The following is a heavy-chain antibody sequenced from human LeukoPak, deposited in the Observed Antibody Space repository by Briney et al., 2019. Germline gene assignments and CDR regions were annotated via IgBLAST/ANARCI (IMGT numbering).Heavy chain of an antibody. Sequence: GGSLRLSCAASGFTFSDYYMSWIRQAPGKGLEWVSYMSSSGSTIYYADSVKGRFTVSRDNAKNSLYLQMNSLRAEDTAVYYCARVGSRSAAGMYYFDYWGQGTLVTVSS. CDR1: GFTFSDYY. J-gene: IGHJ4*02. V-gene: IGHV3-11*01. CDR2: MSSSGSTI. CDR3: ARVGSRSAAGMYYFDY. D-gene: IGHD6-13*01.